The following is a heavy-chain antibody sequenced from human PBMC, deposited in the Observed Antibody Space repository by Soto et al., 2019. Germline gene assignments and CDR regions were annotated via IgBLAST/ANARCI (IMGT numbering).Heavy chain of an antibody. J-gene: IGHJ4*02. V-gene: IGHV4-30-4*01. D-gene: IGHD2-8*02. CDR1: GGSISSGDYY. CDR2: IYYSGST. Sequence: PSETLSLTCTVSGGSISSGDYYWSWIRQPPGKGLEWIGYIYYSGSTYYNPSLKSRVTISVDTSKNQFSLKLSSVTAADTAVYYCASMYWATNPYYFDYWGQGPRVTVAS. CDR3: ASMYWATNPYYFDY.